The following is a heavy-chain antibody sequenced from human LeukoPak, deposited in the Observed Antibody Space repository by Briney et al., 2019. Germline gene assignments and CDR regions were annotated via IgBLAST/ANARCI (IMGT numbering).Heavy chain of an antibody. CDR3: ARVEQQLEYYYYGMDV. D-gene: IGHD6-13*01. J-gene: IGHJ6*01. CDR1: GVSMNNISSY. Sequence: SETLSLTCSVSGVSMNNISSYWGWIRQPPGKGLGWMCALCYCGTSYYYPSLKSRVTISLDKSANQFSLKVSSVTAADTAVYYCARVEQQLEYYYYGMDVWGRATKVSVSS. V-gene: IGHV4-39*07. CDR2: LCYCGTS.